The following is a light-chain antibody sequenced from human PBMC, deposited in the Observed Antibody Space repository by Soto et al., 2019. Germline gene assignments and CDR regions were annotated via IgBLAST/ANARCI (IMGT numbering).Light chain of an antibody. Sequence: QSALTQPASGSGSPGQSITISCTGTSSDVGGYRYVSWYPHHPGKAPRLMIYEVSNRPSGVSNRFSGSKSGNTASLNISGLQAEYEAEYYCSAYTSSSTLWVSGGRTKLPVL. CDR1: SSDVGGYRY. J-gene: IGLJ3*02. V-gene: IGLV2-14*01. CDR2: EVS. CDR3: SAYTSSSTLWV.